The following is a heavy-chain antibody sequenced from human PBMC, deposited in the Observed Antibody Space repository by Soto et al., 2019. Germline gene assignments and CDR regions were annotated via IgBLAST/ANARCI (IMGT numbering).Heavy chain of an antibody. CDR2: VIPIFGIP. V-gene: IGHV1-69*08. CDR1: GGTISRYS. D-gene: IGHD2-2*01. J-gene: IGHJ6*02. CDR3: AREDRDRETGLVPAAIDGMDV. Sequence: QVQLVQSGAEVKKPGSSVKVSCKASGGTISRYSITWVRQAPGHGLEWIGRVIPIFGIPTYAQKFQGRVTITPDECTSTAYMELSSLRSDDTAVYYCAREDRDRETGLVPAAIDGMDVWGQGTTVTVSS.